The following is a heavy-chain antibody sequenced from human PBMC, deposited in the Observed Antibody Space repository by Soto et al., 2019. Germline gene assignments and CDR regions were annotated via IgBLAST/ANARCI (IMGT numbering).Heavy chain of an antibody. Sequence: GGSLRLSCAASGFTFSSYGMHWVRQAPGKGLEWVAVISYDGSNKYYADSVKGRFTISRDNSKNTLYLQMNSLRAEDTAVYYCAKVGYCSSTSCYRWTPHYYYYYGMDVWGQGTTVTVSS. CDR3: AKVGYCSSTSCYRWTPHYYYYYGMDV. D-gene: IGHD2-2*02. CDR1: GFTFSSYG. J-gene: IGHJ6*02. CDR2: ISYDGSNK. V-gene: IGHV3-30*18.